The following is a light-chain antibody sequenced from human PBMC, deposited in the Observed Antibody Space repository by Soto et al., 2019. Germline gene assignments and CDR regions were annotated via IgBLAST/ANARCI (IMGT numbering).Light chain of an antibody. CDR1: QAIRNF. V-gene: IGKV1-27*01. CDR3: QKYSSVPV. Sequence: DIQMTQSPTSLSASVGDRVTITCRASQAIRNFVAWYQQKPGKGPKLLIYAASTLQSGVPSRFSGSGSGTDFTLTINSLQPEDVATYSCQKYSSVPVFGPGTKVEIK. J-gene: IGKJ3*01. CDR2: AAS.